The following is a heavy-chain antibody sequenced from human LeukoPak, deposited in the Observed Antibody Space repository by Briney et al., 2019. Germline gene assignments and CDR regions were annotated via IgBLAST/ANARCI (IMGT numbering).Heavy chain of an antibody. CDR3: AIEHYGSGMTTFDY. CDR1: GFTFSSYA. Sequence: GGSLRLSCAASGFTFSSYAMTWVRQAPGKGLEWVSGISGSGGNTYHPDSVRGRFTISRDNSKNTLSLQMNSLRAEDTAVYYCAIEHYGSGMTTFDYWGQGTLVTVSS. D-gene: IGHD3-10*01. J-gene: IGHJ4*02. V-gene: IGHV3-23*01. CDR2: ISGSGGNT.